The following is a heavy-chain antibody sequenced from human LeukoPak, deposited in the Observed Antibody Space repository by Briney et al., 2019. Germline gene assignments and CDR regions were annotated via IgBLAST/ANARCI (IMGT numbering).Heavy chain of an antibody. D-gene: IGHD3-16*01. Sequence: ASVKVSCKASGYTFTSYGINWVRQAPGQGLEWMGWISGYNVNTNYAQKVQGRVTMTTDTSTSTAYMELRSLSSDDTAVYYCARGHYYGAFDIWGQGTMVPVSS. CDR2: ISGYNVNT. CDR3: ARGHYYGAFDI. CDR1: GYTFTSYG. J-gene: IGHJ3*02. V-gene: IGHV1-18*01.